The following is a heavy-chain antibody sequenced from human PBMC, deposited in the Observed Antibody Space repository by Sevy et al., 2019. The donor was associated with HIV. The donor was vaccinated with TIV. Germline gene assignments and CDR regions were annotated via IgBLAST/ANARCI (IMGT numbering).Heavy chain of an antibody. CDR3: AGENAWGRGYS. CDR1: GGSITSLY. D-gene: IGHD1-26*01. Sequence: SETLSLTCTVSGGSITSLYWNWIRQPPGKRLEWIANICYYGHINYNPSLKSRVTLSLDTSKNQFSLRLSSVTAADTAMYYCAGENAWGRGYSWGQGTLVTVSS. J-gene: IGHJ4*02. V-gene: IGHV4-59*08. CDR2: ICYYGHI.